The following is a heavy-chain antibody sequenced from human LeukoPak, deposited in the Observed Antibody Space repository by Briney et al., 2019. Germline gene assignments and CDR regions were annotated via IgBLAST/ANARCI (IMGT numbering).Heavy chain of an antibody. Sequence: PSETLSLTCTVSGGSISSYYWSWIRQPPGKGLEWIGYIYYSGSTNYNPSLKSRVTISVDTSKNQFSLKLSSVTAADTAVYYCARVVDIVATGDLGGAFDIWGQGTMVTVSS. J-gene: IGHJ3*02. CDR2: IYYSGST. D-gene: IGHD5-12*01. CDR1: GGSISSYY. CDR3: ARVVDIVATGDLGGAFDI. V-gene: IGHV4-59*01.